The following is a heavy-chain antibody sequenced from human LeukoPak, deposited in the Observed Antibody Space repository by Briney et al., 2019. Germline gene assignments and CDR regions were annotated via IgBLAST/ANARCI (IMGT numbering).Heavy chain of an antibody. Sequence: SETLSLTCTVSGGSISSGGYYWSWIRQHPGKGLEWIGYISYSGSTYYNPSLKSRVNISVDTSKNQFSLKLGSVTAADTAVYYCARGFGGRPQFDYWGQGTLVTVSS. CDR2: ISYSGST. CDR3: ARGFGGRPQFDY. J-gene: IGHJ4*02. CDR1: GGSISSGGYY. D-gene: IGHD2-15*01. V-gene: IGHV4-31*03.